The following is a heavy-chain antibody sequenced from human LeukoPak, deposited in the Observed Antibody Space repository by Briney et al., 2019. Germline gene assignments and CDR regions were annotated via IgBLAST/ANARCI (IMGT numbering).Heavy chain of an antibody. CDR3: ARVFSGWSFDY. V-gene: IGHV3-33*01. CDR1: GFTFSSYG. D-gene: IGHD6-19*01. J-gene: IGHJ4*02. Sequence: GGSLRLSCAASGFTFSSYGMHWVRRAPGKGLEWVAVIWSDGSNKYYADSVKGRFTISRYYSKNALFLQMNSLRAEDTAVYYCARVFSGWSFDYWGQGTLVTVSS. CDR2: IWSDGSNK.